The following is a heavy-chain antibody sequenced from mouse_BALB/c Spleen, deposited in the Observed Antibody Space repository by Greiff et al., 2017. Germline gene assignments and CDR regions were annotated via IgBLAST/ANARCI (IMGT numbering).Heavy chain of an antibody. V-gene: IGHV5-4*02. D-gene: IGHD2-4*01. Sequence: EVKLMESGGGLVKPGGSLKLSCAASGFTFSDYYMYWVRQTPEKRLEWVATISDGGSYTYYPDSVKGRFTISRDNAKNNLYLQMSSLKSEDTAMYYCARHDYDGSWFAYWGQGTLVTVSA. J-gene: IGHJ3*01. CDR3: ARHDYDGSWFAY. CDR1: GFTFSDYY. CDR2: ISDGGSYT.